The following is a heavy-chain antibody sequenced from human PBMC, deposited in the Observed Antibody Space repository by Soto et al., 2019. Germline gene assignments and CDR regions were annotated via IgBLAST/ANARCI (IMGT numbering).Heavy chain of an antibody. CDR2: ISYSGSA. CDR1: GGSIGSYY. V-gene: IGHV4-59*12. CDR3: ARWGSGWYYFDY. Sequence: SETLSLTCTVSGGSIGSYYWSWIRQPPGKGLEWIGYISYSGSANYNPSLKSRVTISVDTSKNQFSLKLSSVTAADTAVYYCARWGSGWYYFDYWGQGTLVTVSS. J-gene: IGHJ4*02. D-gene: IGHD6-19*01.